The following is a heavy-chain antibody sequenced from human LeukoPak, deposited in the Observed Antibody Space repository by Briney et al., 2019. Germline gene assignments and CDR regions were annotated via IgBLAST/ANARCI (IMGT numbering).Heavy chain of an antibody. J-gene: IGHJ4*02. CDR3: VTDLVIKGYFDY. CDR1: GFTFSNVW. V-gene: IGHV3-15*01. CDR2: IRRKTDGETT. D-gene: IGHD2-21*01. Sequence: GGSLRLSCAASGFTFSNVWMSWVRQVPGRGLEWVGRIRRKTDGETTDHAAPVKGRFTISRDDSKNTLYLQMNSLKTEDRAVYYCVTDLVIKGYFDYWGQGALVTASS.